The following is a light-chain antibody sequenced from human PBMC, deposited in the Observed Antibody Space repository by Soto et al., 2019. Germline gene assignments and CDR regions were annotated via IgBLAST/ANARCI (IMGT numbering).Light chain of an antibody. Sequence: QSALTQPASVSGSPGQSITISCTGTSSDVGGYNYVSWYQQHPGKAPKLMIYEVSNRPSGVSNRFSGSKSGNTASLTISGLQAEDEADYYCSSYTSSPNYVFGTGTRSPS. J-gene: IGLJ1*01. CDR1: SSDVGGYNY. CDR2: EVS. CDR3: SSYTSSPNYV. V-gene: IGLV2-14*01.